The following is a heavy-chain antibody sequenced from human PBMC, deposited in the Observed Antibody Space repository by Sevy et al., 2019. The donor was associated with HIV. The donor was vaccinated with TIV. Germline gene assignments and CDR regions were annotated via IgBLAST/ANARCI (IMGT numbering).Heavy chain of an antibody. CDR2: ISSGSSYI. D-gene: IGHD3-10*01. J-gene: IGHJ4*02. CDR3: ARGDYYGSLYYFDY. CDR1: GFTFSNYF. Sequence: GGSLRLSCAASGFTFSNYFINWVRQAPGKGLEWVSSISSGSSYIFYAVSVKGRFTISRDNGKNSLYLHMNSLRAEDTAVYYCARGDYYGSLYYFDYWGPGTLVTVSS. V-gene: IGHV3-21*01.